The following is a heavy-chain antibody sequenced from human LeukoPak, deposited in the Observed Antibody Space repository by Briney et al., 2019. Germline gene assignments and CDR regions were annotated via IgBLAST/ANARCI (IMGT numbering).Heavy chain of an antibody. V-gene: IGHV3-66*01. Sequence: PGGSLRLSCAASGFTVSSNYMNWVRQAPGKGLEWVSVIYSGGSTIYADSVKGRFTISRDSSKNTLYLQMNSLRAEDTAVYYCARDPVGASGYGMDVWGQGTTVTVSS. D-gene: IGHD1-26*01. CDR2: IYSGGST. J-gene: IGHJ6*02. CDR1: GFTVSSNY. CDR3: ARDPVGASGYGMDV.